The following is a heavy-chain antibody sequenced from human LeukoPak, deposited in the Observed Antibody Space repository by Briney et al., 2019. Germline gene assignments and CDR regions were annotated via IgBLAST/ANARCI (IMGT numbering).Heavy chain of an antibody. CDR1: GYTFTSYD. CDR2: MNPNSGDT. Sequence: ASVKVSCKASGYTFTSYDINWVRQAPGQGLEWMGWMNPNSGDTGYAQKFQGRLTITRNTSISTAYMELSSLRSEDTAVYYCATGLDCTSTSCFYYYYYMDVWGEGTTATVS. V-gene: IGHV1-8*03. J-gene: IGHJ6*03. D-gene: IGHD2-2*01. CDR3: ATGLDCTSTSCFYYYYYMDV.